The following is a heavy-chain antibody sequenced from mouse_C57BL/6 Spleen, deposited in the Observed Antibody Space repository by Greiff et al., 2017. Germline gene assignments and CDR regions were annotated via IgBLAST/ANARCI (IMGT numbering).Heavy chain of an antibody. V-gene: IGHV1-81*01. CDR3: ARGFVFITTDLGYFDV. D-gene: IGHD1-1*01. Sequence: QVHVKQSGAELARPGASVKLSCKASGYTFTSYGISWVKQRTGQGLEWIGEIYPRSGNTYYNEKFKGKATLTADKSSSTAYMELRSLTSEDSAVYFCARGFVFITTDLGYFDVWGTGTTVTVSS. J-gene: IGHJ1*03. CDR1: GYTFTSYG. CDR2: IYPRSGNT.